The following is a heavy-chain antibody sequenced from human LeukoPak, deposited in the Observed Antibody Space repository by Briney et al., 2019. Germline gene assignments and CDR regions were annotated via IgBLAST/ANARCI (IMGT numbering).Heavy chain of an antibody. V-gene: IGHV3-23*01. J-gene: IGHJ6*02. CDR2: ISGSGGST. CDR1: GFTFSTYA. CDR3: ARHCGSHFDYNYGMDV. Sequence: GGSLRLSCAASGFTFSTYAMSWVRQAPGKGLGWVSVISGSGGSTHYADSVKGRFTISRDNSKNTLYLQMNSLRAEDTAVYYCARHCGSHFDYNYGMDVWGQGTTVTVSS. D-gene: IGHD1-26*01.